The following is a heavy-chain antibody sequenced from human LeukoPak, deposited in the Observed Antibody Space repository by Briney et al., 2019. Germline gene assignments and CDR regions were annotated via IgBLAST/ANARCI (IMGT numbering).Heavy chain of an antibody. Sequence: PSETLSLTCAVYGGSFSGYYWSWIRQPPGKWLEWIGEINHSGSTNYNPSLKSRVTISVDTSKNQFSLKLSSVTAADTAVYYCARVNNFYYYYMDVWGKGTTVTVSS. CDR3: ARVNNFYYYYMDV. CDR2: INHSGST. D-gene: IGHD1/OR15-1a*01. J-gene: IGHJ6*03. CDR1: GGSFSGYY. V-gene: IGHV4-34*01.